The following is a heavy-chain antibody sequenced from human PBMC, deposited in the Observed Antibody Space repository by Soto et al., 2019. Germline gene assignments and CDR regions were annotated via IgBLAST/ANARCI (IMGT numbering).Heavy chain of an antibody. CDR1: GGTFSSYA. CDR2: IIPIFGTT. J-gene: IGHJ4*02. D-gene: IGHD4-17*01. V-gene: IGHV1-69*01. Sequence: QVQLVQSGAEVKKPGSSVKVSCKASGGTFSSYAISWVRQAPGQGLESMGGIIPIFGTTNYAQNFQGRVTIPADESTSTAYMELSSLRSEDTAVYYCARGGSRDGDYIVDWGQGTLVTVSS. CDR3: ARGGSRDGDYIVD.